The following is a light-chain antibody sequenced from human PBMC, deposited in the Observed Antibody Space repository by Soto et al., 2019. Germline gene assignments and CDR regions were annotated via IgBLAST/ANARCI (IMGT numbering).Light chain of an antibody. CDR2: DAS. J-gene: IGKJ4*01. Sequence: EIVLTQSPGTLSLSPGERATLSCRASQSVTSNYLAWYQQKPGQAPRLLMYDASSRVRGIPDRFSGSGSGTDFTLTISRLEPEDSAIYYCQHYNNWLGTFGGGTKVEIK. CDR3: QHYNNWLGT. CDR1: QSVTSNY. V-gene: IGKV3D-20*02.